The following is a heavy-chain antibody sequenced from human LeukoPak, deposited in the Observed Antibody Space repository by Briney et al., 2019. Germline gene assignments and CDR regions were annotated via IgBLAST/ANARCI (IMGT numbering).Heavy chain of an antibody. V-gene: IGHV3-23*01. D-gene: IGHD2-15*01. Sequence: GGSLRLSCAASGFTFSSYAMSWVRQAPGKGLEWVSAISGSGGSTYYADSVKGRFTISRDNSKNTLYLQMNSLRAVDTAVYYCAKGVCSGGSCPLDYWGQGTLVTVSS. J-gene: IGHJ4*02. CDR1: GFTFSSYA. CDR2: ISGSGGST. CDR3: AKGVCSGGSCPLDY.